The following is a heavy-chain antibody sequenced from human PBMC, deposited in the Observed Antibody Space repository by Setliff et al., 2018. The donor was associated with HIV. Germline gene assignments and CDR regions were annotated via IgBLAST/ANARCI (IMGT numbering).Heavy chain of an antibody. J-gene: IGHJ6*02. CDR3: ARKLRPGHGMDV. D-gene: IGHD3-10*01. CDR1: GFTFNNYA. CDR2: ISDGGGGT. Sequence: PGGSLRLSCAASGFTFNNYAMIWVRQAPGKGLEWVSAISDGGGGTDYADSVKGRFTISRDNSRNTLYLQMNSLRGEDTAVYYCARKLRPGHGMDVWGQGTTVTVSS. V-gene: IGHV3-23*01.